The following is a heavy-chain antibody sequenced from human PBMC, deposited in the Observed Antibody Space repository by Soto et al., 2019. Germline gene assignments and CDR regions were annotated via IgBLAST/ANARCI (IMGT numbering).Heavy chain of an antibody. Sequence: QVQMVESGGGVVQPGRSLRLTCAASGFSLSNYGMHWVRQTPGKGLEWVAIVHADGSTKYYADSVKGRFTISTDASKHTPDQETDGLRAEDRAVYYCAREVAVGGVPPGGAFGIWGQGTMVTVSS. D-gene: IGHD2-8*02. V-gene: IGHV3-33*01. J-gene: IGHJ3*02. CDR2: VHADGSTK. CDR3: AREVAVGGVPPGGAFGI. CDR1: GFSLSNYG.